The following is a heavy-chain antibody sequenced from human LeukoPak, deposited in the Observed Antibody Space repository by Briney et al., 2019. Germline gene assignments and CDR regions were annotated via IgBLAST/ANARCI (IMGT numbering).Heavy chain of an antibody. J-gene: IGHJ6*03. Sequence: VSVKVSCKASGYTFTIFGISWVRQAPGQGLEWMGWISAYNGNTNYAQKLQGRVTMTTDTSTSTAYMELRSLTSDDTAMYYCARDGAERPHYMDVWGKGTTVTVSS. CDR3: ARDGAERPHYMDV. D-gene: IGHD1-1*01. CDR1: GYTFTIFG. CDR2: ISAYNGNT. V-gene: IGHV1-18*01.